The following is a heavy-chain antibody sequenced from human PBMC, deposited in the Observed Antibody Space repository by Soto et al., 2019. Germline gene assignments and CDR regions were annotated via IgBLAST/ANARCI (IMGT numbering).Heavy chain of an antibody. CDR2: MNPNSGDT. Sequence: QVQLVQSGAEVKKPGASVKVSCKASGYTFTSYEINWVRQATGQGLGWMGWMNPNSGDTGYAQKFQGRVTMTTNTCISTAYMELISLRSEDAAVYYCAGGVLVWCGELIRWGQGSLVTVSS. D-gene: IGHD3-10*01. J-gene: IGHJ4*02. CDR1: GYTFTSYE. V-gene: IGHV1-8*01. CDR3: AGGVLVWCGELIR.